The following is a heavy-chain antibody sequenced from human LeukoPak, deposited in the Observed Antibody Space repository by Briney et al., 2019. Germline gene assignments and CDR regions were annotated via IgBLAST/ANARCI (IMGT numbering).Heavy chain of an antibody. J-gene: IGHJ4*02. CDR3: ARGFVDDSSGYYWSHFCYFDY. D-gene: IGHD3-22*01. V-gene: IGHV3-7*01. CDR2: IKQDGSEK. CDR1: GFTFSISW. Sequence: GGSLRLSCAASGFTFSISWMSWVRQAPGKGLEWVANIKQDGSEKYYVDSVKGRFTISRDNAKNSLYLQMNSLRAEDTAVYYCARGFVDDSSGYYWSHFCYFDYWGQGTLVTVSS.